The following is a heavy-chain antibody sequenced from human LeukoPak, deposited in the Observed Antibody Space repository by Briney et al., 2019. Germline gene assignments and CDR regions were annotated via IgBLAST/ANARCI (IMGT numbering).Heavy chain of an antibody. Sequence: GRSLRLSCAASGFTFDDFGMHWVRQGPGKGLEWVSVIYSGGSTYYADSVKGRFTISRDNSKNTLYLQMNSLRAEDTAVYYCASSYGSGDYWGQGTLVTVSS. V-gene: IGHV3-53*01. CDR3: ASSYGSGDY. D-gene: IGHD3-10*01. CDR1: GFTFDDFG. CDR2: IYSGGST. J-gene: IGHJ4*02.